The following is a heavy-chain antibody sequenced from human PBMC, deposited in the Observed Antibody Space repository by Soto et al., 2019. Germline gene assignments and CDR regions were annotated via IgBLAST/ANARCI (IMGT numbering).Heavy chain of an antibody. CDR1: GFTFSSYA. V-gene: IGHV3-23*01. D-gene: IGHD3-22*01. CDR2: ITGSGVMT. CDR3: AKDYYDSSGSRYFYALAV. Sequence: GGSLRLSCVASGFTFSSYAMSWVRQAPGKGLEWVSGITGSGVMTYYGDSVRGRFTISRDNSKNTLYLQMNSLRAEDTAVYYCAKDYYDSSGSRYFYALAVWGQGTTVTVS. J-gene: IGHJ6*02.